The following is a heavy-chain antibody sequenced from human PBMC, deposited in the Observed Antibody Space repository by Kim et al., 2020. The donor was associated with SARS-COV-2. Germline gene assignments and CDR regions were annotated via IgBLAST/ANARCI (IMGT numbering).Heavy chain of an antibody. J-gene: IGHJ4*02. V-gene: IGHV4-59*01. CDR2: IYYSGST. Sequence: SENLSLTCTVSGGSISSYYWSWIRQPPGKGLEWIGYIYYSGSTNYNPSLKSRVTISVDTSKNQFSLKLSSVTAADTAVYYCARGDSGWYGPLGRWGQGTLVTVSS. CDR1: GGSISSYY. D-gene: IGHD6-19*01. CDR3: ARGDSGWYGPLGR.